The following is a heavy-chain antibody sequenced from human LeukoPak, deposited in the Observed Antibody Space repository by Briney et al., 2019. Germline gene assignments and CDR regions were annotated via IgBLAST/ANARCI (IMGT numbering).Heavy chain of an antibody. CDR2: ISIHNGNT. V-gene: IGHV1-18*01. CDR3: ARLTYDGYGGIRRGDDAFDV. CDR1: GYTFTNYG. J-gene: IGHJ3*01. D-gene: IGHD2-15*01. Sequence: ASVKVSCKASGYTFTNYGISWVRQAPGQGLEWMAWISIHNGNTDYAQKFQGRVTMTTDTSTSTTYMELRSLRSDDTAMYFCARLTYDGYGGIRRGDDAFDVWGQGTMVTVSS.